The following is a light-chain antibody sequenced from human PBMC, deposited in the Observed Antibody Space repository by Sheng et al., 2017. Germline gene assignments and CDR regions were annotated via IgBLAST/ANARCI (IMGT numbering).Light chain of an antibody. J-gene: IGKJ2*01. Sequence: EIVVTQSPATLSASLGERVTLSCRASQSVDSNLAWYQQRPGQAPRLLIYDASNRATGIPARFSGSGSGTDFTLTISTLEPEDFAVYYCQQRSNWPRTFGQGTKVEI. CDR2: DAS. V-gene: IGKV3-11*01. CDR3: QQRSNWPRT. CDR1: QSVDSN.